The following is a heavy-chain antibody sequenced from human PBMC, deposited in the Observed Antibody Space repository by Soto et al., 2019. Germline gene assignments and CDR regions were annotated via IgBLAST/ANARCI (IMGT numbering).Heavy chain of an antibody. Sequence: ASVKVSCKASGYTFTGYSMHWVRQAPGQGLEWMGWINPNSGGTNYAQKFQGRFTISRDDSTNVAHLQMSSLKTEDTAVYYCTRHAPSYYDSNGFFDYWGQGTLVTSPQ. D-gene: IGHD3-22*01. J-gene: IGHJ4*02. CDR2: INPNSGGT. CDR3: TRHAPSYYDSNGFFDY. V-gene: IGHV1-2*02. CDR1: GYTFTGYS.